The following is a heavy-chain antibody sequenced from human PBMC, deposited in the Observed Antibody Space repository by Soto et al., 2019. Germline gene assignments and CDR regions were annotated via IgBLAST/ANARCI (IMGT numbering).Heavy chain of an antibody. CDR3: ARGPLVVLNYFES. Sequence: QVQLVQSGTEVKKPGSSVKVSCKASGGTFRNYPINWVRQAPGQGLGWMGSIFPLTDISDYAQNFQARLTISADKSTSTAYMELSSLTSDDTAMYFCARGPLVVLNYFESWGQGTLVTVSS. J-gene: IGHJ4*02. CDR1: GGTFRNYP. V-gene: IGHV1-69*02. CDR2: IFPLTDIS.